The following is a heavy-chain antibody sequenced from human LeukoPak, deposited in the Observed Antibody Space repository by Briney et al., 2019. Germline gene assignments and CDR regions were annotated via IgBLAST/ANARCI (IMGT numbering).Heavy chain of an antibody. CDR3: ARAGITGTKKDGMDV. Sequence: GGSLRLSCAASGFTFSSYSMNWVRQAPGKGLEWVSSISSSSSYIYYADSVKGRFTISRDNAKNSLSLQMNSLRAEDTAVYYCARAGITGTKKDGMDVWGQGTTVTVSS. V-gene: IGHV3-21*01. J-gene: IGHJ6*02. CDR2: ISSSSSYI. D-gene: IGHD1-20*01. CDR1: GFTFSSYS.